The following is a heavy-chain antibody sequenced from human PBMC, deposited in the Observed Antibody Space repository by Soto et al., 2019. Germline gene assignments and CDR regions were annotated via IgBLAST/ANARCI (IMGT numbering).Heavy chain of an antibody. D-gene: IGHD3-10*01. CDR1: GGSFSGYY. CDR3: ARERRNRYYYGSGLDP. V-gene: IGHV4-34*01. J-gene: IGHJ5*02. CDR2: INHSGST. Sequence: QVQLQQWGAGLLKPSETLSLTCAVYGGSFSGYYWSWIRQPPGKGLEWIGEINHSGSTNYNPSLKRRVTISVDTAKNQFALKLSAVTAADTAVYYCARERRNRYYYGSGLDPWGQGTLVTVSS.